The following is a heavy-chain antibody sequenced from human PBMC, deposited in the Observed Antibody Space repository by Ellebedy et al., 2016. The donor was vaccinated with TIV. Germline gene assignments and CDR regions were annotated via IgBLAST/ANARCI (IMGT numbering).Heavy chain of an antibody. D-gene: IGHD6-13*01. CDR1: GGTFSTDF. Sequence: AASVKVSCKASGGTFSTDFIAWVRQAPGQGPEWQGGIIPLFGTSNYAQTLKGRVTFTADASANTAYMERSELTSEDSAVYYWATARPRAGIAAAGPFDYWGQGTLVTVSS. CDR2: IIPLFGTS. J-gene: IGHJ4*02. CDR3: ATARPRAGIAAAGPFDY. V-gene: IGHV1-69*13.